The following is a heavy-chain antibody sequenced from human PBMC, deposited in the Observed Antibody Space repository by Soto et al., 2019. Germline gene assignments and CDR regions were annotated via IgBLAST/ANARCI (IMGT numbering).Heavy chain of an antibody. D-gene: IGHD6-6*01. V-gene: IGHV4-31*01. CDR3: ARGSSIAGLYYGMDV. Sequence: QVQLQESGPGLVKPSQTLSLTCTVSGGSISSGGYYWTWIRQHPGKGLEWIGYNYYSGITYYNPSLKSQVTISLDTSTKQVSLKLSSVTAAETAVYYCARGSSIAGLYYGMDVWGQGTTVTLSS. CDR2: NYYSGIT. CDR1: GGSISSGGYY. J-gene: IGHJ6*01.